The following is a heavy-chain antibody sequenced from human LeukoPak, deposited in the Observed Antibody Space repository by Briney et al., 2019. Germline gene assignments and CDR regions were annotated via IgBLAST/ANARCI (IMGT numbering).Heavy chain of an antibody. CDR3: ARYTKTYYYGSGSYSSDDAFDI. CDR1: GYTFTGYY. Sequence: ASVKVSCKASGYTFTGYYMHWVRQAPGQGHEWMGWINPNSGGTNYAQKFQGRVTMTRDTSISTAYMELSRLRSDDTAVYYCARYTKTYYYGSGSYSSDDAFDIWGQGTMVTVSS. CDR2: INPNSGGT. D-gene: IGHD3-10*01. V-gene: IGHV1-2*02. J-gene: IGHJ3*02.